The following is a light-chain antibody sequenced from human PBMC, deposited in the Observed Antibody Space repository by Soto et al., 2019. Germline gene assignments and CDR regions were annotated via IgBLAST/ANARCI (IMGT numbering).Light chain of an antibody. CDR2: AAS. J-gene: IGKJ3*01. CDR1: QGISNY. CDR3: QQYNSVPL. Sequence: DIQMTQSPSSLSASVGDGVTITCRASQGISNYIAWYQQKPGKAPKLLISAASTLQSGVPSRFSGSGSGTDFTLTISSLQPEDVATYSCQQYNSVPLFGPGTKVDIK. V-gene: IGKV1-27*01.